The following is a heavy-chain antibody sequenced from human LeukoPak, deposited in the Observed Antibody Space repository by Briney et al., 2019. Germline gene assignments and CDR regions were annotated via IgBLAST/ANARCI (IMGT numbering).Heavy chain of an antibody. J-gene: IGHJ6*02. CDR3: ASTSDTGAGSYYYYGMDV. D-gene: IGHD6-13*01. CDR2: INHSGST. CDR1: GGSFSGYY. V-gene: IGHV4-34*01. Sequence: SETLSLTCAVYGGSFSGYYWSWIRQPPGKGLEWIGEINHSGSTNYNPSLKSRVTISVDTSKNQFSLKLSSVTAADTAVYYCASTSDTGAGSYYYYGMDVWGQGP.